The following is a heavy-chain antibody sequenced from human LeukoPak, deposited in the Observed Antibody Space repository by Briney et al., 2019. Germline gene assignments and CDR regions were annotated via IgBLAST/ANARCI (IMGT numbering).Heavy chain of an antibody. D-gene: IGHD2-21*02. J-gene: IGHJ3*02. V-gene: IGHV3-11*01. CDR2: ISSSGSTI. CDR1: GFTFSDYY. CDR3: AKSGAYCGGDCYLYAFDI. Sequence: GGSLRLSCAASGFTFSDYYMSWIRQAPGKGLEWVSYISSSGSTIYYADSVKGRFTISRDNAKNSLYLQMNSLRAEDTAVYYCAKSGAYCGGDCYLYAFDIWGQGTMVTVSS.